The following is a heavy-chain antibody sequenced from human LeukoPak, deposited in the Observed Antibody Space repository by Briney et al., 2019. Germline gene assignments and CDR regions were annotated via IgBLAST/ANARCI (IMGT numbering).Heavy chain of an antibody. Sequence: PSETLSLTCTVSGGSISGYYWSWIRQPPGKGLEWIGYIFYSGSTNYNPSLKSRVTISVDTSKNQFSLKLSSVTAADTAVFYCARGEEYGSGTVHFDYWGQGILVTVSS. CDR1: GGSISGYY. J-gene: IGHJ4*02. D-gene: IGHD3-10*01. CDR3: ARGEEYGSGTVHFDY. V-gene: IGHV4-59*01. CDR2: IFYSGST.